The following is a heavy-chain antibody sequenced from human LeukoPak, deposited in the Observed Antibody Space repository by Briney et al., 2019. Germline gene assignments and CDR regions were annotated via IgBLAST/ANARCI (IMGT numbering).Heavy chain of an antibody. V-gene: IGHV3-11*06. CDR1: GFTFSDYY. CDR2: ISSSSSYT. D-gene: IGHD6-13*01. CDR3: ARDRERYSSSWAEYFQH. J-gene: IGHJ1*01. Sequence: GGSLRLSCAASGFTFSDYYMSWIRQAPGKGLEWVSYISSSSSYTNYADSVKGRFTIPRDNAKNSLYLQMNSLRAEDTAVYYCARDRERYSSSWAEYFQHWGQGTLVTVSS.